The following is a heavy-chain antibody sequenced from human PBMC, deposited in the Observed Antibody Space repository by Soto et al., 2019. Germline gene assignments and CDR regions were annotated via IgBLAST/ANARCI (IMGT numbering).Heavy chain of an antibody. D-gene: IGHD2-2*01. Sequence: GGSLRLSCAASGFTFSSYAMSWVRQAPGKGLEWVPAISGSGGSTYYADSVKGRFTISRDNSKNTLYLQMNSLRAEDTAVYYCAKDRPRYCSSTSCYGRYGMDVWGQGTTVTVSS. J-gene: IGHJ6*02. CDR1: GFTFSSYA. CDR2: ISGSGGST. V-gene: IGHV3-23*01. CDR3: AKDRPRYCSSTSCYGRYGMDV.